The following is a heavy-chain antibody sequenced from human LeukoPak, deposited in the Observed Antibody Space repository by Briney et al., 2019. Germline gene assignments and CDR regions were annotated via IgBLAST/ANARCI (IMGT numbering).Heavy chain of an antibody. Sequence: ASVKVSCKASGYTFTCYYMHWVRQAPGQGLEWMGWINPNSGGTNYAQKFQGRVTMTRDTSISTAYMELSRLRSDDTAVYYCARQVAPAAHFDYWGQGTLLTVSS. D-gene: IGHD2-2*01. V-gene: IGHV1-2*02. CDR3: ARQVAPAAHFDY. J-gene: IGHJ4*02. CDR1: GYTFTCYY. CDR2: INPNSGGT.